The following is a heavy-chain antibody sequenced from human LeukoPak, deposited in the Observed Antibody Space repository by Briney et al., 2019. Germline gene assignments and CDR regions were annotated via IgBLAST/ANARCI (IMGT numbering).Heavy chain of an antibody. V-gene: IGHV1-18*01. J-gene: IGHJ6*02. D-gene: IGHD3-10*01. Sequence: ASVKVSCKASGYTFTSYGISWVRQAPGQGLEWMGWISAYNGNTNYAQKLQGRVTMTTDTSTSTAYMELRSLRSDDTAVYYCARSLTMVRGVIIEGYYYYGMDVWGQGTTVTVSS. CDR1: GYTFTSYG. CDR3: ARSLTMVRGVIIEGYYYYGMDV. CDR2: ISAYNGNT.